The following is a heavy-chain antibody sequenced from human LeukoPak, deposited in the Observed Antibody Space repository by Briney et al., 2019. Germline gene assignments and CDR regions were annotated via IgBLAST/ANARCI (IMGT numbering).Heavy chain of an antibody. CDR2: IDFTGRTI. D-gene: IGHD3/OR15-3a*01. CDR3: ARGFGLASYYYSMDV. CDR1: GFTFSNFE. V-gene: IGHV3-48*03. Sequence: GGSLRLSCAASGFTFSNFEMNWVRQAPGKGLEWLSYIDFTGRTIYYADSVKGRFTISRDNARNSVSLQMISLRAEDTAAYYCARGFGLASYYYSMDVWGKGTTVTISS. J-gene: IGHJ6*03.